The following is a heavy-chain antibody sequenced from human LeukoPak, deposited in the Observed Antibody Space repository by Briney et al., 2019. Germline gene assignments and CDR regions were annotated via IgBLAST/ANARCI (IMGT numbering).Heavy chain of an antibody. Sequence: GGSLRLSCAASGFTFSTYWMSWVRQAPGKGLEWLANIKKDGGEKYYVDSVEGRFTISRDNAQNSLYLQMNSLRAEDTAVYYCARGKAAAGTFDYWGQGTLVTVSS. J-gene: IGHJ4*02. CDR1: GFTFSTYW. V-gene: IGHV3-7*05. CDR2: IKKDGGEK. CDR3: ARGKAAAGTFDY. D-gene: IGHD6-13*01.